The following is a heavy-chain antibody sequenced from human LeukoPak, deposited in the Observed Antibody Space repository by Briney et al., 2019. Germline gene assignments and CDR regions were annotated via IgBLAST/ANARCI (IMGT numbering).Heavy chain of an antibody. CDR1: GFTFSSYS. J-gene: IGHJ6*02. CDR2: ISSSNSAI. Sequence: GGSLRLSCAASGFTFSSYSMNWVRQAPGKGLEWISYISSSNSAIYYADSVKGRFTISRDNSKNTLYLQMNSLRAEDTAVYYCAKGRRLLEWLPYYYYYYGMDVWGQGTTVTVSS. CDR3: AKGRRLLEWLPYYYYYYGMDV. D-gene: IGHD3-3*01. V-gene: IGHV3-48*01.